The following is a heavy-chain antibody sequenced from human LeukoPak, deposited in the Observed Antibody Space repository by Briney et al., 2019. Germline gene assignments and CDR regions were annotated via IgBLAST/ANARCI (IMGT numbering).Heavy chain of an antibody. CDR2: INPSGGST. Sequence: GASVKVSYKASGYTFTSYYMHWVRQAPGQGLEWMGIINPSGGSTSYAQKFQGRVTMTRNTSISTAYMELSSLRSEDTAVYYCAMREAGPDGQIDYWGQGTLVTVSS. CDR3: AMREAGPDGQIDY. D-gene: IGHD6-13*01. CDR1: GYTFTSYY. J-gene: IGHJ4*02. V-gene: IGHV1-46*01.